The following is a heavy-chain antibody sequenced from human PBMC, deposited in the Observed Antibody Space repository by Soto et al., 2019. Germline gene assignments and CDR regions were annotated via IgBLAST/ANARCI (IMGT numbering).Heavy chain of an antibody. V-gene: IGHV2-5*02. D-gene: IGHD2-21*02. Sequence: SGPTLVNPTQTLTLTCTFSGFSLSTGGMGVGWIRQPPGKALEWLALIYWDGDRRYRPSLMSRLTIAKDTSKNQVVLTMTKMDPVDTATYYCVHSRCGGDCLQSYSSHYYYGMDIWGQGTTVTVSS. J-gene: IGHJ6*02. CDR1: GFSLSTGGMG. CDR2: IYWDGDR. CDR3: VHSRCGGDCLQSYSSHYYYGMDI.